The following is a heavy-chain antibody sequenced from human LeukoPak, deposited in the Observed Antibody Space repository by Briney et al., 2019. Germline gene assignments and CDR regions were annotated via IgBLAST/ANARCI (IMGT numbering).Heavy chain of an antibody. D-gene: IGHD3-10*01. CDR1: GFTFSSYW. CDR2: ISGSGGTT. J-gene: IGHJ4*02. V-gene: IGHV3-23*01. CDR3: AKGGHLWFGESKFDY. Sequence: GGSLRLSCAASGFTFSSYWMSWVRQAPGKGLEWVSGISGSGGTTNHADSVKGQFTISRDNSKNTLYLQMNSLRAEDTAVYYCAKGGHLWFGESKFDYWGQGTLVTVSS.